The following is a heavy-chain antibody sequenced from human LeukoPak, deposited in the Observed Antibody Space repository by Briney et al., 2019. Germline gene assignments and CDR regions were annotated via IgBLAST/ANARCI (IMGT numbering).Heavy chain of an antibody. CDR3: ARAPSYYDILTGHYFDY. CDR1: GGSISSGDYY. Sequence: SSETLSLTCTVSGGSISSGDYYWSWIRQPPGKGLEWIGYIYYSGSTYYNPSLKSRVTTSVDTSKNQFSLKLSSVTAADTAVYYCARAPSYYDILTGHYFDYWGQGTLVTVSS. D-gene: IGHD3-9*01. CDR2: IYYSGST. V-gene: IGHV4-30-4*01. J-gene: IGHJ4*02.